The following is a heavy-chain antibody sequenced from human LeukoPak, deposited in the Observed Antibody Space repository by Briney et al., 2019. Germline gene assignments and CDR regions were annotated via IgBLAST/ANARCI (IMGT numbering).Heavy chain of an antibody. D-gene: IGHD1-14*01. V-gene: IGHV3-7*01. CDR1: GFTFSSYW. Sequence: PGGSLRLSCAASGFTFSSYWMSWVRQAPGKGLERVAHIKQDGSEKYYVDSVKGRFSISRDNANNSLYLQLNSLRAEDMGVYYCARGNNRREDYWGQGTLVTVSS. J-gene: IGHJ4*02. CDR2: IKQDGSEK. CDR3: ARGNNRREDY.